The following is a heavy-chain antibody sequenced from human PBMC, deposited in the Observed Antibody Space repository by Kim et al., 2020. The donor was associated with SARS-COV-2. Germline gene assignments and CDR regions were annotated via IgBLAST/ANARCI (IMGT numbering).Heavy chain of an antibody. D-gene: IGHD6-19*01. Sequence: ADSVKGRFTISRDNAKNTLYLQMNSLRAEDSAVYYCARRQFTSGWYYFDYWGQGTLVTVSS. V-gene: IGHV3-74*01. J-gene: IGHJ4*02. CDR3: ARRQFTSGWYYFDY.